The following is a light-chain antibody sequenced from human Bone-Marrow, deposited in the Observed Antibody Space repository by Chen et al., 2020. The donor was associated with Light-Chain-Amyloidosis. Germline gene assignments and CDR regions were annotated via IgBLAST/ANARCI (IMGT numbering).Light chain of an antibody. V-gene: IGLV3-25*03. J-gene: IGLJ2*01. CDR3: QSADSSGTYEVI. Sequence: SYELTQPPSVSVSPGQTARITCSGDDLPTKYAYWYQQQPGQAPVLVIHRDTERPSGISERFSGSSSGTTATLTLSGVQAEDEADYHCQSADSSGTYEVIFGGGTKLTV. CDR1: DLPTKY. CDR2: RDT.